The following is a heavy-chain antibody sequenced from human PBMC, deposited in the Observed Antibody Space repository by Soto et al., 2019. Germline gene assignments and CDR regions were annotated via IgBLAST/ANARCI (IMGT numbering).Heavy chain of an antibody. V-gene: IGHV4-30-4*01. CDR2: IYYSGST. CDR1: GGSISSGDYY. Sequence: QVQLQESGPGLVKPSQTLSLTCTVSGGSISSGDYYWSWIRQPPGKGLEWIGYIYYSGSTYYNPSLXSXXTIAVDTSKNQFSLKLSSVTAADTAVYYCASNSYGYTFYAYWGQGTLVTVSS. D-gene: IGHD5-18*01. CDR3: ASNSYGYTFYAY. J-gene: IGHJ4*02.